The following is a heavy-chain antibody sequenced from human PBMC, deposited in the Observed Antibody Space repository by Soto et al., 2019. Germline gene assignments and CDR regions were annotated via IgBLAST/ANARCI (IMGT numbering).Heavy chain of an antibody. CDR3: ASAHNDGYYDY. J-gene: IGHJ4*02. V-gene: IGHV3-64*07. CDR2: ITNNGRST. D-gene: IGHD1-1*01. Sequence: EVQLVESGGGLVQPGGSLRLSCAASGFTFSSYAMHWVRQSPGKGLEYVSAITNNGRSTYYADSVKGRFTISRDNFTNTLYLQMGSLRPDDMAVYYCASAHNDGYYDYWGQGTLVTVSS. CDR1: GFTFSSYA.